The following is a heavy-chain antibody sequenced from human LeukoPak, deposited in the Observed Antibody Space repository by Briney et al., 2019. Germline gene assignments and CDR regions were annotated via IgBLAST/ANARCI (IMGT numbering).Heavy chain of an antibody. D-gene: IGHD4-17*01. CDR3: ARSAPSVTSYYFDS. J-gene: IGHJ4*02. V-gene: IGHV4-59*01. CDR2: IYYSGST. CDR1: GGSISSYY. Sequence: PSETLSLTCTVSGGSISSYYWSWIRQPPGKGLEWIGYIYYSGSTNYNPSLKSRVTISVDTSKNQFSLKLSSVTAADTAVYYCARSAPSVTSYYFDSWGQGTLVTVSS.